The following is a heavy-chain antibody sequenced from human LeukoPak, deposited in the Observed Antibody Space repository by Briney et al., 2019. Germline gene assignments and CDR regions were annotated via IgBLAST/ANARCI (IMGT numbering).Heavy chain of an antibody. CDR2: ISGHQGNT. J-gene: IGHJ4*02. CDR3: ARSDLATITAGPFEY. CDR1: GYTFTNYG. D-gene: IGHD5-12*01. Sequence: ASVKVSCKASGYTFTNYGITWVGQAPGQGLEWMGWISGHQGNTKYAQNFQGRVTMTIDTSTSTAYMDLRSLRSDDTAIYFCARSDLATITAGPFEYWGQGTLVAVSS. V-gene: IGHV1-18*01.